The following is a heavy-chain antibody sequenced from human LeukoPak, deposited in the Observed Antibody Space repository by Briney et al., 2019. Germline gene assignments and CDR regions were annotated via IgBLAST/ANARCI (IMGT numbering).Heavy chain of an antibody. CDR2: INPSGGST. D-gene: IGHD6-19*01. J-gene: IGHJ4*02. Sequence: ASVKVSCKPSGYTFTSYYTHWGRQAPGQGLEWMGIINPSGGSTSYAQKFQGRVTMTRDMSTSTGYMDLSRLRSEDTAVYYCATASASGWYFSRGQGTLVTVSS. CDR1: GYTFTSYY. CDR3: ATASASGWYFS. V-gene: IGHV1-46*01.